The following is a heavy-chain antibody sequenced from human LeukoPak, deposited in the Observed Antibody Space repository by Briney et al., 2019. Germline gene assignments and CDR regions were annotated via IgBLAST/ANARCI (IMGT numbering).Heavy chain of an antibody. V-gene: IGHV4-34*01. Sequence: SETLSLTCVVYGGSFSGYYWSWIRQPPGKGLEWIGEINHSGSTNYNPSLKSRVTISVDTSKNQFSLKLSSVTAADMAVYYCARGNSGYDYWGQGTLVTVSS. J-gene: IGHJ4*02. CDR3: ARGNSGYDY. D-gene: IGHD5-12*01. CDR2: INHSGST. CDR1: GGSFSGYY.